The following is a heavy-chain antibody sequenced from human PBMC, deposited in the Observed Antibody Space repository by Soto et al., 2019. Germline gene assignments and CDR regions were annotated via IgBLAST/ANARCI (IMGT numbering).Heavy chain of an antibody. J-gene: IGHJ4*02. D-gene: IGHD3-22*01. CDR2: FKSINDGGTT. V-gene: IGHV3-15*07. CDR1: GFTFSNAW. Sequence: PAASLRPAFPASGFTFSNAWLNWVRQAPGKGLEWVGRFKSINDGGTTDYATPVKGRFTISRDDSKNTLYLQMNSLKTEYTAVYYCTREGRYDSTGHSGWGQGT. CDR3: TREGRYDSTGHSG.